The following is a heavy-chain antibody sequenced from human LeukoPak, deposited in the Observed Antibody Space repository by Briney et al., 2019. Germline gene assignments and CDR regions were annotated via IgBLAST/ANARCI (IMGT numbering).Heavy chain of an antibody. D-gene: IGHD6-6*01. Sequence: GGSLRLSCSASGFTFSSYAMRWVRQAPGKGLEYVSGISSNGGSTNYEDSVKGRFTISRDNSKNTLYLQMSSLRAEDTAVYYCVRGHSSSSNYFDYWGQGALVSVSS. V-gene: IGHV3-64D*09. CDR3: VRGHSSSSNYFDY. CDR1: GFTFSSYA. CDR2: ISSNGGST. J-gene: IGHJ4*02.